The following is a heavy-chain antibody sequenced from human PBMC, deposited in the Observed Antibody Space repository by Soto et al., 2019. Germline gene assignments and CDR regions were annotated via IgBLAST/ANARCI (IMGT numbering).Heavy chain of an antibody. J-gene: IGHJ6*02. CDR3: ARTIVDIVATIFGMDA. CDR1: GYTFTSYG. Sequence: ASVKVSCKASGYTFTSYGISWVRQAPGQGLEWMGWISAYNGNTNYAQKLQGRVTMTTDTSTSTAYMELRSLRSDDTAVYYCARTIVDIVATIFGMDAWGQGTTVTVSS. V-gene: IGHV1-18*01. D-gene: IGHD5-12*01. CDR2: ISAYNGNT.